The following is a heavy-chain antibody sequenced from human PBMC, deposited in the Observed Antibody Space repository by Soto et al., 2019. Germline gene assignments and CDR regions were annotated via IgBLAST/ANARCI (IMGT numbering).Heavy chain of an antibody. V-gene: IGHV1-18*01. CDR2: ISAYNGNT. J-gene: IGHJ6*02. CDR1: GYTFTSYG. D-gene: IGHD2-15*01. CDR3: ARDGTMHCSGVSCYSLSYYGMDV. Sequence: ASVKLSCKASGYTFTSYGISWVRQAPGQGLEWMGWISAYNGNTNYAQKLQGRVTMTTDTSTSTAYTEPRSLRSDDTAVYYCARDGTMHCSGVSCYSLSYYGMDVWGQGTTVADS.